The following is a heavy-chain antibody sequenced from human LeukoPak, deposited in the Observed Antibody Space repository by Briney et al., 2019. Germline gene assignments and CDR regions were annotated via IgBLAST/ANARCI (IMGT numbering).Heavy chain of an antibody. J-gene: IGHJ4*02. CDR1: GFTFSSYG. V-gene: IGHV3-30*18. D-gene: IGHD1-26*01. Sequence: GRSLRLSCAASGFTFSSYGMHWVRQAPGKGLEWVAVISYDGSNKYYADSVKGRFTISRDNSKNTLYLQMNSLRAEDTAVYYCAKWAGSGTYESLTDFDYWGQGTLVTVSS. CDR3: AKWAGSGTYESLTDFDY. CDR2: ISYDGSNK.